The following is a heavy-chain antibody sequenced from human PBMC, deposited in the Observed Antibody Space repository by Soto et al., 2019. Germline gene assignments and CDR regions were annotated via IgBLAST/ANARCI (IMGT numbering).Heavy chain of an antibody. D-gene: IGHD2-8*01. CDR1: GGTFSSYA. V-gene: IGHV1-69*06. CDR2: IIPIFGTA. CDR3: ARPHYCTNGVCYSWLDP. Sequence: SVKVSCKASGGTFSSYAISWVRQAPGQGLEWMGGIIPIFGTANYAQKFQGRVTITADKSTSTAYMELSSLRSEDTAVYYCARPHYCTNGVCYSWLDPWGQGTLVTVSS. J-gene: IGHJ5*02.